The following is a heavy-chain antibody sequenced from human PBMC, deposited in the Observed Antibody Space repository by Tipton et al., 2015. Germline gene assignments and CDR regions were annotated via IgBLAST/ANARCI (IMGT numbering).Heavy chain of an antibody. CDR2: IYYSGNT. CDR1: GGSISSGNYY. CDR3: ARVKVATMLYYFDY. J-gene: IGHJ4*02. V-gene: IGHV4-31*03. D-gene: IGHD5-12*01. Sequence: TLSLTCTVSGGSISSGNYYWSWIRQHPGKGLEWIGYIYYSGNTYYNPSLKSRVTISVDTSQSQFSLKLTSVTAADTAVYYCARVKVATMLYYFDYWGQGTLVTVSS.